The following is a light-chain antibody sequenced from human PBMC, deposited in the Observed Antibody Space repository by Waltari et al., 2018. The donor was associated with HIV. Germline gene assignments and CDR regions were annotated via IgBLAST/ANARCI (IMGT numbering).Light chain of an antibody. J-gene: IGKJ2*01. CDR1: QGIRND. CDR2: AAS. CDR3: LQDYNYPYT. Sequence: AIQMTQSPSSLSASVADRVTITCRASQGIRNDLGWYQQKPGKAPKLLIYAASSLQGGVPSRFSGSGSGTDFTLTISSLQPEDFASYYCLQDYNYPYTFGQGTKLEIK. V-gene: IGKV1-6*01.